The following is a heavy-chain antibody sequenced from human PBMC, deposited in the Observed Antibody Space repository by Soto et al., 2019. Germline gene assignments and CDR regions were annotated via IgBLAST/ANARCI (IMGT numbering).Heavy chain of an antibody. Sequence: GASVKVSCKASGGTFSSYAISWVRQAPGQGLEWTGGIIPIFGTANYAQKFQGRVTITADKSTSTAYMELSSLRSEDTAVYYCARDMKGGSYFDAFDIWGQGTMVTVSS. D-gene: IGHD1-26*01. CDR1: GGTFSSYA. V-gene: IGHV1-69*06. CDR2: IIPIFGTA. CDR3: ARDMKGGSYFDAFDI. J-gene: IGHJ3*02.